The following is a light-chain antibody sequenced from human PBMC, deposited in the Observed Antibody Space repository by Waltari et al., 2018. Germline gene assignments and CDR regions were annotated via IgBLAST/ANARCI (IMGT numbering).Light chain of an antibody. Sequence: EIVMTQSPATLSVSPGERATLSCRASQSVSRSFLAWYQQKPGQAPRLLINGTSTRATGIPERFSGSGSGTEFTLTISSLQSEDFAVYYCQQYNNWPRTFGRGTKVEIK. J-gene: IGKJ1*01. CDR2: GTS. CDR3: QQYNNWPRT. V-gene: IGKV3-15*01. CDR1: QSVSRS.